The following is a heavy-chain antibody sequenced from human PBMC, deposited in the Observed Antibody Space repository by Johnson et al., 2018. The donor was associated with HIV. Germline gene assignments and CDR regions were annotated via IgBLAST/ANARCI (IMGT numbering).Heavy chain of an antibody. CDR2: ISYDGSNK. CDR1: GFTVSSNY. J-gene: IGHJ3*02. CDR3: ARVRPPGLLDAIDI. Sequence: QVQLVESGGGLIQPGGSLRLSCAASGFTVSSNYMSWVRQAPGKGLEWVAVISYDGSNKSYADSVKGRFTISRDNSKNTLYLQMNGLRAEDTAVYHCARVRPPGLLDAIDIWGQGTMVTVSS. V-gene: IGHV3-30-3*01.